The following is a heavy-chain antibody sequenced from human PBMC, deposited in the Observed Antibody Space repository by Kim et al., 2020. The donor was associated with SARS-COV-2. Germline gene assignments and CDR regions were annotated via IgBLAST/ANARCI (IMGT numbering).Heavy chain of an antibody. D-gene: IGHD3-22*01. Sequence: GGSLRLSCAASGFTFSSYGMHWVRQAPGKGLEWVAVIWYDGSNKYYADSVKGRFTISRDNSKNTLYLQMNSLRAEDTAVYYCASVSDSSGYYYGYFQHWGQGTLVTVSS. CDR1: GFTFSSYG. J-gene: IGHJ1*01. V-gene: IGHV3-33*01. CDR3: ASVSDSSGYYYGYFQH. CDR2: IWYDGSNK.